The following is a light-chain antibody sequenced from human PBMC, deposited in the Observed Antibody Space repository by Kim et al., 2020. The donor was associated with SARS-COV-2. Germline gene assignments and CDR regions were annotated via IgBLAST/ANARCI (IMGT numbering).Light chain of an antibody. CDR1: KLGDKY. J-gene: IGLJ2*01. Sequence: SYELTQPPSVSVSPGQTASITCSGDKLGDKYACWYQQKPGRSPVLVIYQDSKRPSGIPERFSGSNSGNTATLTISGTQAMDEADYYCQAWDSSTVVFG. CDR3: QAWDSSTVV. CDR2: QDS. V-gene: IGLV3-1*01.